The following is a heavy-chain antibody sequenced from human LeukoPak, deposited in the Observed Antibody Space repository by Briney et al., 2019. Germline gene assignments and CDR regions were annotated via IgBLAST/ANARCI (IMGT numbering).Heavy chain of an antibody. J-gene: IGHJ6*03. Sequence: SETLSLTCTVSGGSISSYYWSWIRQPPGKGLEWIGYIYYSGNTNYNPSLKSRVTISVDTSENHFPQKLIYVTAADAPVFYFARVAGVWDKYYGSVSYRYYYYYMDGWGKGGTVTDSS. CDR2: IYYSGNT. D-gene: IGHD3-10*01. CDR1: GGSISSYY. CDR3: ARVAGVWDKYYGSVSYRYYYYYMDG. V-gene: IGHV4-59*01.